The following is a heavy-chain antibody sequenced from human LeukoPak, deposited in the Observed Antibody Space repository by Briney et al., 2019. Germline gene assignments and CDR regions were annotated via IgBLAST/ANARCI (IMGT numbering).Heavy chain of an antibody. Sequence: PGGSLRLSCAAPGFTFSSYSMNWVRQAPGKGLEWVSSISSSSSYIYYADSVKGRFTISRDNAKNSLYLQMNSLRAEDTAVYYCASPPVLTGYYDRDDAFDIWGQGTMVTVSS. J-gene: IGHJ3*02. V-gene: IGHV3-21*01. D-gene: IGHD3-9*01. CDR1: GFTFSSYS. CDR2: ISSSSSYI. CDR3: ASPPVLTGYYDRDDAFDI.